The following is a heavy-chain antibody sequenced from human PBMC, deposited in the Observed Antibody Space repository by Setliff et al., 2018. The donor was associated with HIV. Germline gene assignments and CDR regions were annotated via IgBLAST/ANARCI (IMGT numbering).Heavy chain of an antibody. CDR2: IHQSGTA. Sequence: KPSETLSLTCAVSGGSINNDDDYWGWIRQPPGKGLEWIAIIHQSGTAHKRPSLKSRVTISIDTSENLFSLKLSGVTAADTAIYYCARQVGEGKWYLDSWGLGTLVTVSS. D-gene: IGHD1-26*01. V-gene: IGHV4-39*01. J-gene: IGHJ4*01. CDR1: GGSINNDDDY. CDR3: ARQVGEGKWYLDS.